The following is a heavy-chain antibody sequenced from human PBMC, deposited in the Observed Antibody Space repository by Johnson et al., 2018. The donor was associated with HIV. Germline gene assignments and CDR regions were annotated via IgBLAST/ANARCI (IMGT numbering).Heavy chain of an antibody. V-gene: IGHV3-64*01. D-gene: IGHD1-20*01. CDR2: ISSNGGRT. CDR3: ARGIPTLPLNGTRGFDI. Sequence: VQLVESGGGLVQPGGSLRLSCTPSGFTFSNYAIYWVRQAPGKGLEYVSSISSNGGRTYYANSVKGRFTVSRDNSNNTLYLQMGSLRAEDMAVYYCARGIPTLPLNGTRGFDIWGQGTMVTVSS. CDR1: GFTFSNYA. J-gene: IGHJ3*02.